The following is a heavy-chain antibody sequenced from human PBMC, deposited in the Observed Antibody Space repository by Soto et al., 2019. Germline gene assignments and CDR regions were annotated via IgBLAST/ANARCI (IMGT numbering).Heavy chain of an antibody. D-gene: IGHD2-2*01. J-gene: IGHJ4*02. CDR3: ARATGSNHPFDY. CDR2: IPHDGTYQ. CDR1: GFTFSNYG. V-gene: IGHV3-30*19. Sequence: QVQLVESGGGVVQPGRSLRLSCAASGFTFSNYGMHWVRQAPGKGLEWVAVIPHDGTYQYYVDSVKGRFTISRDNAKNTLYLQMNSLRAEDTAVYYCARATGSNHPFDYWGQGSLVTVSS.